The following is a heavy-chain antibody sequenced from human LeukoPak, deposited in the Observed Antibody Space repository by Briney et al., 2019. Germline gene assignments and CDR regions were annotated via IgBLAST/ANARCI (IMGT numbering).Heavy chain of an antibody. CDR1: GFTLSSYG. Sequence: AGRSLRLSCAASGFTLSSYGMHWVRQAPGKGLEWVAVISYDGSNKYYADSVKGRFTISRDNSKNTLYLQMNSLRAEDTAVYYCARGSRFDYWGQGTLVTVSS. CDR2: ISYDGSNK. J-gene: IGHJ4*02. CDR3: ARGSRFDY. D-gene: IGHD3-10*01. V-gene: IGHV3-30*03.